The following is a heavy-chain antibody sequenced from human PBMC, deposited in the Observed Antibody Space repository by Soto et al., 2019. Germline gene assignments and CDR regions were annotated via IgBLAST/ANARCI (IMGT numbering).Heavy chain of an antibody. CDR3: ARVERGTATTVVDAFDI. Sequence: QVQLQQWGAGLLKPSETLSLTCAVYGGFVTSGSYYWSWIRQPPGKGREWIGEMSHSGGTHFNPPLKGPVTISVDTSKNQFTLKMSSVTAADTALYYCARVERGTATTVVDAFDIWGPGTMVTVSS. CDR1: GGFVTSGSYY. V-gene: IGHV4-34*01. J-gene: IGHJ3*02. D-gene: IGHD1-1*01. CDR2: MSHSGGT.